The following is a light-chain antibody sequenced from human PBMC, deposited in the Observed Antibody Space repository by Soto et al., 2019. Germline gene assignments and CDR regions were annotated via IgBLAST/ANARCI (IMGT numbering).Light chain of an antibody. CDR2: GAS. J-gene: IGKJ1*01. Sequence: EIVLTQSPGTLSLSPGERAALSCRASESVSDGSLAWYQQKSGQAPRLLIYGASSRATGIPDRFSGSGSGTDFTLTIIRLEPEDFAVYSCQQSGTSPPRFGQGTKVEIK. V-gene: IGKV3-20*01. CDR1: ESVSDGS. CDR3: QQSGTSPPR.